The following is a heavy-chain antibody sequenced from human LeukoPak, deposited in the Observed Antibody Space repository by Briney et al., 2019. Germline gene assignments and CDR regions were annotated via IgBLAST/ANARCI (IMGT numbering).Heavy chain of an antibody. CDR3: ARDPHPPGIAVAGVYYYYGMDV. J-gene: IGHJ6*04. Sequence: SETLSLTCTVSGGSISSYYWSWIRQPPGKGLEWIGYIYYSGSTNYNPSLKSRVTISVDTSKNQFSLRLSSVTAADTAVYYCARDPHPPGIAVAGVYYYYGMDVWGKGTTVTVSS. CDR1: GGSISSYY. D-gene: IGHD6-19*01. CDR2: IYYSGST. V-gene: IGHV4-59*01.